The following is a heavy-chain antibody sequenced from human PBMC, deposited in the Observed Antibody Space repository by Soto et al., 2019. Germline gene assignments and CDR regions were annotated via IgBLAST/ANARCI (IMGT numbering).Heavy chain of an antibody. CDR3: AKDVVSGWYRH. CDR1: GFTFSSYA. Sequence: GGSVRLSCAASGFTFSSYAMSWVRQAPGKGLEWVSAISGSGGSTYYADSVKGRFTISRDNSKNTLYLQMNSLRAEDTAVYYCAKDVVSGWYRHWGQGTLVTVSS. CDR2: ISGSGGST. D-gene: IGHD6-19*01. J-gene: IGHJ4*02. V-gene: IGHV3-23*01.